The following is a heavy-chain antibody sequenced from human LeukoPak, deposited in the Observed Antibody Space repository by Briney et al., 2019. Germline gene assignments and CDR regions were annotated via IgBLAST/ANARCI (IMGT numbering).Heavy chain of an antibody. D-gene: IGHD2-15*01. Sequence: GGSLRLSCAASGFTFSRYWMSWVRQAPGKGLGWVANINEDGGAKYYVDSVKGRFTISRDNAKNSQYLQMNSLRAEDTAVYYCAKAPVTSCRGAFCYPFDYWGQGTLVTVSS. CDR1: GFTFSRYW. V-gene: IGHV3-7*01. CDR2: INEDGGAK. J-gene: IGHJ4*02. CDR3: AKAPVTSCRGAFCYPFDY.